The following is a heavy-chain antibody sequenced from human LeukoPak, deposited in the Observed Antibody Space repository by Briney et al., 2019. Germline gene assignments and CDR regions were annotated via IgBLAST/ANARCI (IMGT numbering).Heavy chain of an antibody. CDR3: AKDLYDSSGYFDY. Sequence: GGSLRLSCAASGFTFINYAMTWVRLTPGKGLEWVADTSGSGATTYYADSVKGRFTISRDNSKNTLYLQMNSLRAEDTAVYYCAKDLYDSSGYFDYWGQGTLVTVSS. J-gene: IGHJ4*02. CDR2: TSGSGATT. D-gene: IGHD3-22*01. CDR1: GFTFINYA. V-gene: IGHV3-23*01.